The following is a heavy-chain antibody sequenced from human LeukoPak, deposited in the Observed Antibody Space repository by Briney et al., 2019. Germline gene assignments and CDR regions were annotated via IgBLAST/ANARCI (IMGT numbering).Heavy chain of an antibody. CDR3: ARGLAYCGGDCYRALDY. CDR1: GFTFSTYT. CDR2: ISSSASSI. Sequence: GGSLRLSCAASGFTFSTYTMNWVRQAPGKGLEWVSYISSSASSIYYADSVRGRFTVSRDNAKNSLYLQMNSLRDEDTAVYYCARGLAYCGGDCYRALDYWGQGTLVTVSS. J-gene: IGHJ4*02. V-gene: IGHV3-48*02. D-gene: IGHD2-21*02.